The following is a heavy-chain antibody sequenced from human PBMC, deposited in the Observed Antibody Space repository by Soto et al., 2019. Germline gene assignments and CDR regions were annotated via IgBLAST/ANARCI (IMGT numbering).Heavy chain of an antibody. J-gene: IGHJ4*02. Sequence: QVQLVESGGGVVQPGGSLRPSWAASGFTFSSYGMHWVRQAPGKGLDGVAVISYDGNNKNYEDPVKGRFTISRDNFKNTLYLQMDSLRAEDTAMYYCAKDHLETTVTTPSYWGQGTLVTVSS. V-gene: IGHV3-30*18. CDR2: ISYDGNNK. D-gene: IGHD4-17*01. CDR1: GFTFSSYG. CDR3: AKDHLETTVTTPSY.